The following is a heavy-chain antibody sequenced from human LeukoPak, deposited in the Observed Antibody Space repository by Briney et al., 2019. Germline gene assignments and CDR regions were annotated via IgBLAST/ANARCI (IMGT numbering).Heavy chain of an antibody. CDR2: IKQDGSEK. V-gene: IGHV3-7*01. CDR3: ARVGGGFEGIYFDY. J-gene: IGHJ4*02. D-gene: IGHD3-10*01. CDR1: GFTFSSYW. Sequence: PGGSLRLSCAASGFTFSSYWMSWVRQAPGKGLEWVANIKQDGSEKYYVDSVKGRFTISRDNAKNSLYLQMNSLRAEDTAVYYCARVGGGFEGIYFDYWGQGTLVTVSS.